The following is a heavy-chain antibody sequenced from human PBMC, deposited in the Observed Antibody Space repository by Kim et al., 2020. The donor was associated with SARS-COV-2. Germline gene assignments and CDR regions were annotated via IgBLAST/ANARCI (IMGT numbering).Heavy chain of an antibody. V-gene: IGHV3-48*03. CDR3: ATYSGSYRDFDY. Sequence: GGSLRLSCAASGFTFSSYEMNWVRQAPGKGLEWVSYISSSGSTIYYADSVKGRFTISRDNAKNSLYLQMNSLRAEDTAVYYCATYSGSYRDFDYWGQGTLVTVSS. CDR2: ISSSGSTI. CDR1: GFTFSSYE. J-gene: IGHJ4*02. D-gene: IGHD1-26*01.